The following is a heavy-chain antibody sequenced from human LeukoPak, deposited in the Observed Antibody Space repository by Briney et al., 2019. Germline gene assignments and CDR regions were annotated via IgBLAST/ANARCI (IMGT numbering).Heavy chain of an antibody. CDR3: ARDPGYRGESGWFDP. CDR1: GFPFSRYG. J-gene: IGHJ5*02. D-gene: IGHD5-18*01. CDR2: ISKDGSNK. V-gene: IGHV3-30*05. Sequence: PGMSLRLSCAASGFPFSRYGMHWVRQAPGKGLEWGAVISKDGSNKYYADSVKGRVTISRDNSKNTLYLQMNSLRAEDTAVYYCARDPGYRGESGWFDPWGQGTLVTVSS.